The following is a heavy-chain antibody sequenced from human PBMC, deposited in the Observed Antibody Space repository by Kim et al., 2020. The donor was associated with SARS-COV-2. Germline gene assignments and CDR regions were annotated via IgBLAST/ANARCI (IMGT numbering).Heavy chain of an antibody. D-gene: IGHD2-2*01. CDR1: GGTFSSYA. J-gene: IGHJ6*02. CDR3: ASVIVVVPAAEYYYYYGMDV. CDR2: IIPILGIA. Sequence: SVKVSCKASGGTFSSYAISWVRQAPGQGLEWMGRIIPILGIANYAQKFQGRVTITADKSTSTAYMELSSLRSEDTAMFYCASVIVVVPAAEYYYYYGMDVWGQGTTVTVSS. V-gene: IGHV1-69*04.